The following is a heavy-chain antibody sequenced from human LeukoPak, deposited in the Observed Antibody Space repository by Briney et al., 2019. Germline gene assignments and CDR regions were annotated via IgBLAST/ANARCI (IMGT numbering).Heavy chain of an antibody. J-gene: IGHJ4*02. V-gene: IGHV3-30*18. CDR3: ANLGVISSSGRYYPSNY. CDR1: GFTFSSYG. Sequence: GGSLRLSCAASGFTFSSYGMHWVRQAPGKGLEWVAVISYDGSNKYYADSVKGRFTISRDNSKNTLYLQMNSLRAEDTAVYYCANLGVISSSGRYYPSNYWGQGTLVTVSS. D-gene: IGHD3-22*01. CDR2: ISYDGSNK.